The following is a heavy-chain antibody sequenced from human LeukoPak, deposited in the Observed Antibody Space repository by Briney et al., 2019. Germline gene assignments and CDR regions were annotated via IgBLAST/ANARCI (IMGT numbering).Heavy chain of an antibody. V-gene: IGHV4-34*01. CDR3: ARGGYNIDWMKDAPDN. D-gene: IGHD3-9*01. J-gene: IGHJ4*02. Sequence: SETLSLTCGVYGGSFSGYYYNWIRQSPGKGLEWIAEINHLGSTNYNPSLKSRVAISIDTSKSQFYLRLSPVTAADTAVYYCARGGYNIDWMKDAPDNWGQGTLVTVSS. CDR1: GGSFSGYY. CDR2: INHLGST.